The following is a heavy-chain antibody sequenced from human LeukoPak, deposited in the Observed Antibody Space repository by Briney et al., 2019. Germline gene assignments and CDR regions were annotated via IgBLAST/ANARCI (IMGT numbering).Heavy chain of an antibody. D-gene: IGHD6-13*01. J-gene: IGHJ6*02. CDR1: GFTFSSYW. CDR3: AREAAAGIYYYYGMDV. V-gene: IGHV3-74*01. CDR2: INSDGSST. Sequence: GGSLRLSCAASGFTFSSYWMHWVRQAPGKGLVWVSRINSDGSSTSYADSVKGRFTISRDNAKNTLYLQMNSLRAADTAVYYCAREAAAGIYYYYGMDVWGQGTTVTVSS.